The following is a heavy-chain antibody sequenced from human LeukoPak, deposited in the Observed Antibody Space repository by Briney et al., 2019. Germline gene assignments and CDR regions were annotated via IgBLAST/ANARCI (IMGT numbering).Heavy chain of an antibody. D-gene: IGHD3-22*01. CDR3: ARAIEGSGYYYNFDY. CDR2: IYYSGST. CDR1: GGSISSGGYY. Sequence: SETLSLTCTVSGGSISSGGYYWSWISQHPGKGLEWIGYIYYSGSTYYNPSLKSRVTISVDTSKNQFSLKLSSVTAADTAVYYCARAIEGSGYYYNFDYWGQGTLVTVSS. V-gene: IGHV4-31*03. J-gene: IGHJ4*02.